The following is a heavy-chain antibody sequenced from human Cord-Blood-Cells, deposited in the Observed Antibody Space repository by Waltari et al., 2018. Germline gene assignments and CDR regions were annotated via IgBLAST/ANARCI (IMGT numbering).Heavy chain of an antibody. Sequence: QVQLQQWGAGLLKPSETLSLTCAVYGGSFSGSYWSWIRQPPGKGLEWIGEINHSGSTNYNPALKGRVTISVDTSKNQFSLKLSSVTAADTAVYYCARGGDIVVVPAAIAYFQHWGQGTLVTVSS. D-gene: IGHD2-2*02. V-gene: IGHV4-34*01. CDR3: ARGGDIVVVPAAIAYFQH. J-gene: IGHJ1*01. CDR1: GGSFSGSY. CDR2: INHSGST.